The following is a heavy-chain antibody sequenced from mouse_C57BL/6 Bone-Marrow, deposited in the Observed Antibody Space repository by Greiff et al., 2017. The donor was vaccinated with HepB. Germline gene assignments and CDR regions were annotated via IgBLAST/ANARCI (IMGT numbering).Heavy chain of an antibody. CDR3: ARGYISNYVGYAMDY. Sequence: QVQLKQPGAELVKPGASVKLSCKASGYTFTSYWMHWVKQRPGRGLEWIGRIDPNSGGTKYNEKFKSKATLTVDKPSSTAYMQLSSLTSEDSAVYYCARGYISNYVGYAMDYWGQGTSVTVSS. CDR2: IDPNSGGT. V-gene: IGHV1-72*01. CDR1: GYTFTSYW. D-gene: IGHD2-5*01. J-gene: IGHJ4*01.